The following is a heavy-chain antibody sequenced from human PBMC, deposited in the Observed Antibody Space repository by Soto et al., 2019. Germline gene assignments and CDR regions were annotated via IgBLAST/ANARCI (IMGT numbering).Heavy chain of an antibody. CDR3: AKDEYCSSSSCPRAAY. Sequence: EVHLLESGGDFVEPGGSLRLSWVGTGFTFSSYTLSWVRQAPGKGLEWVSGISGSGGITYYTESVKGRLTNSRDNSRNTQYLLMNSLRVEDTALYYCAKDEYCSSSSCPRAAYWGQGTLVTVSS. V-gene: IGHV3-23*01. CDR1: GFTFSSYT. D-gene: IGHD2-2*01. CDR2: ISGSGGIT. J-gene: IGHJ4*02.